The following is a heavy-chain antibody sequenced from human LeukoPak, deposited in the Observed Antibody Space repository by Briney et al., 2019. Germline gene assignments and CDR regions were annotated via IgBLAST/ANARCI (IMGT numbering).Heavy chain of an antibody. Sequence: GGSLRLSCAASGFTFSNYGMHWVRQAPGKGLEWVAFIRYDGSNKYYADSVKGRFTISRDNSKNTLYLQMNSLRAEDTAVYYCAKEAHIVVVPAALDIWGQGTMVTVSS. CDR3: AKEAHIVVVPAALDI. CDR2: IRYDGSNK. CDR1: GFTFSNYG. V-gene: IGHV3-30*02. J-gene: IGHJ3*02. D-gene: IGHD2-2*01.